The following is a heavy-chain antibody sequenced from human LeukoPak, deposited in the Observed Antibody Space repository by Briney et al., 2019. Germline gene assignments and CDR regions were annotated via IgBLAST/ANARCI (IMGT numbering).Heavy chain of an antibody. D-gene: IGHD1-26*01. V-gene: IGHV4-34*01. CDR3: ARASPNGAFDP. Sequence: PSETLSLTCAVYGGSFSGYYWSWIRQPPGKGLEWIGEINHSGSTNYNPSLKSRVTISVDTSKNQFSLKLNSVTAADTAVYYCARASPNGAFDPWGQGTLVTVSS. J-gene: IGHJ5*02. CDR1: GGSFSGYY. CDR2: INHSGST.